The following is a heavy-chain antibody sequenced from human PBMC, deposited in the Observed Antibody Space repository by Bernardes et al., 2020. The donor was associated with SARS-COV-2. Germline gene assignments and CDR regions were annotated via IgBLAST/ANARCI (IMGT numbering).Heavy chain of an antibody. J-gene: IGHJ3*02. CDR2: IKQDGSEK. V-gene: IGHV3-7*03. D-gene: IGHD3-22*01. CDR3: ARLLTVVVNARDAFDI. Sequence: GSLRLSCAASGFTFSSYWMSWVRQAPGKGLEWVANIKQDGSEKYYVDSVKGRFTISRDNAKNSLYLQMNSLRAEDTAVYYCARLLTVVVNARDAFDIWGQGTMVTVSS. CDR1: GFTFSSYW.